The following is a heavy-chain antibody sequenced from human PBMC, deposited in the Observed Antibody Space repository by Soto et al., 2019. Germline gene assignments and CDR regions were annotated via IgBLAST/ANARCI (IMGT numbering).Heavy chain of an antibody. CDR1: GFTFNIYA. V-gene: IGHV3-23*01. J-gene: IGHJ4*02. Sequence: PGGSLRLSCAASGFTFNIYAMSWVRQAPGKGLEWVSAISGSGGAIYYADSVEGRFTISRDNAKNTLYLQMNSLRAEDTAVYYCARERGPRSHNDYWGQGTLVTVSS. CDR2: ISGSGGAI. D-gene: IGHD3-10*01. CDR3: ARERGPRSHNDY.